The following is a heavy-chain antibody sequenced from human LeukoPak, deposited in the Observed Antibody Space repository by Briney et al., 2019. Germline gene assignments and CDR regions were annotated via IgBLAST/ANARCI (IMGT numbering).Heavy chain of an antibody. CDR2: RSHSGSS. D-gene: IGHD3-10*01. CDR1: GGSFSGYY. CDR3: AGHPYPRDYYGSGSLIRRTRGTFYFDY. Sequence: SETLSLTCAVYGGSFSGYYWSWVRHPPGKGLELVGERSHSGSSNYNPSLKSRVTISVDTSKNQFSLKLSSVTAADTAVYYCAGHPYPRDYYGSGSLIRRTRGTFYFDYWGQGTLVTVSS. J-gene: IGHJ4*02. V-gene: IGHV4-34*01.